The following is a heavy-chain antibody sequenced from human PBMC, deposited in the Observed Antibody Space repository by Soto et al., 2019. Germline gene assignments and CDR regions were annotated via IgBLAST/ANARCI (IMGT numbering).Heavy chain of an antibody. J-gene: IGHJ6*02. CDR2: MRGSGGSI. Sequence: EVQLLESGGGLAQPGGSLRLSCAASGFNFNNYVMSWVRQAPGKGLEWVSSMRGSGGSIYYADSVKGRSTISRDNSKSTMYSQMTCLRAEYTAVYYCGKDRAGCGTTICYRYGMDVWGQGTPVTVSS. D-gene: IGHD2-2*01. CDR1: GFNFNNYV. CDR3: GKDRAGCGTTICYRYGMDV. V-gene: IGHV3-23*01.